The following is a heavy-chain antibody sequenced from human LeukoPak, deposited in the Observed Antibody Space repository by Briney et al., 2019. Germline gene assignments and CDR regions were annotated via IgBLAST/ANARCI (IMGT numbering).Heavy chain of an antibody. J-gene: IGHJ4*02. V-gene: IGHV1-2*02. CDR2: INAKSGGT. CDR3: ALPERGATVPGTPRSFGY. Sequence: ASVKVSCKASGYTFTDYYIHWVRQAPGQGLEWMGWINAKSGGTNYAQKFQGRVTLTRDTSITTAYMDLSRLTSDDTAMYYCALPERGATVPGTPRSFGYWGQGTLVTVSS. CDR1: GYTFTDYY. D-gene: IGHD4-11*01.